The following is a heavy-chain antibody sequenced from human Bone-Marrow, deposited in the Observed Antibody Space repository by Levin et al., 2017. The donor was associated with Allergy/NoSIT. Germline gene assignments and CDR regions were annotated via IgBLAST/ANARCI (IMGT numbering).Heavy chain of an antibody. CDR1: GGSISSYY. CDR2: IYYSGST. D-gene: IGHD5-18*01. Sequence: PSETLSLTCTVSGGSISSYYWSWIRQPPGKGLEWIGYIYYSGSTNYNPSLKSRVTISVDTSKNQFSLKLSSVTAADTAVYYCARVRVGYSYPLDYWGQGTLVTVSS. J-gene: IGHJ4*02. V-gene: IGHV4-59*01. CDR3: ARVRVGYSYPLDY.